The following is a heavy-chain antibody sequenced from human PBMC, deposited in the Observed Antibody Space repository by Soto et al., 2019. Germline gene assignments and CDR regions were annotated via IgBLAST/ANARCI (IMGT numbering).Heavy chain of an antibody. CDR2: IDQSGST. D-gene: IGHD2-2*01. CDR1: GGSISSGDYY. J-gene: IGHJ6*02. CDR3: ATRRGYCTNNRCYPIGVDV. Sequence: SETLSLTCTVSGGSISSGDYYWSWIRQPPGKGLKWIGEIDQSGSTNYNPSLKSRVTISIDTSKNQFSLKVKSVTAADTAVYYCATRRGYCTNNRCYPIGVDVWGQGTTVTVSS. V-gene: IGHV4-39*07.